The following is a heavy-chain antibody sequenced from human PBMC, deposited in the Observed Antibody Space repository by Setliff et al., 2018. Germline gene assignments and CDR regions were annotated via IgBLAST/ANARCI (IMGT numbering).Heavy chain of an antibody. J-gene: IGHJ2*01. V-gene: IGHV4-61*10. D-gene: IGHD4-17*01. CDR3: ARAPPSVPYGDYGPRQYFDL. CDR2: IYTSGTT. CDR1: GDSLTSGPYY. Sequence: KPSETLSLTCTVSGDSLTSGPYYWTWVRQPAGKGLEWIGHIYTSGTTNYNPSLRSRVTISVDTSENYFSLRLTSVTAADTAVYYCARAPPSVPYGDYGPRQYFDLWGRGSLVTVSS.